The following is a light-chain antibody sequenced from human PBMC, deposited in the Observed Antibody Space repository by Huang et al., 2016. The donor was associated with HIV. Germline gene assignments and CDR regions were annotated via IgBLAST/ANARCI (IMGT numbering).Light chain of an antibody. J-gene: IGKJ4*01. V-gene: IGKV3-15*01. Sequence: IVMTQSPATLSVSPGERVTLSCRANRTVSTNLAWYQQRPGQAPRLLLYGSSTRAPGVPARFSGSCSGTDFSLTISSLQSEDFALYYCHQYNNWLLSFGGGTRVDI. CDR2: GSS. CDR1: RTVSTN. CDR3: HQYNNWLLS.